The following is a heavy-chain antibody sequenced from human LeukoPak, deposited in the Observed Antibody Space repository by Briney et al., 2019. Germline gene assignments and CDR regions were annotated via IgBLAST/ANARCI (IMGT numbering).Heavy chain of an antibody. Sequence: KPSETLSLTCTVSGGSISSYYWSWIRQPPGKGLVWIGYIYYSGSTNYNPSLKSRVTISVDTSKNQFSLKLSSVTAADTAVYYCARSWPIAAAGTHGGWFDPWGQGTLVTVSS. CDR3: ARSWPIAAAGTHGGWFDP. CDR2: IYYSGST. CDR1: GGSISSYY. D-gene: IGHD6-13*01. J-gene: IGHJ5*02. V-gene: IGHV4-59*01.